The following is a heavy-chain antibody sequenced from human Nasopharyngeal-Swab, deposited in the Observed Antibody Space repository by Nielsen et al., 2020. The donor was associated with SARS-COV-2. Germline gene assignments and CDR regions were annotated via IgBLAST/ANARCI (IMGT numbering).Heavy chain of an antibody. D-gene: IGHD2-2*01. Sequence: GESLKISCAASGFTFSDYTMNWVRQAPGQGLEWVSSISSSGSYMYYTDSVKGRSTMSRDNAKNSLYLQMNSLRAEDTAVYYCASDSRYWGQGTLVTVSS. CDR1: GFTFSDYT. CDR2: ISSSGSYM. CDR3: ASDSRY. V-gene: IGHV3-21*01. J-gene: IGHJ4*02.